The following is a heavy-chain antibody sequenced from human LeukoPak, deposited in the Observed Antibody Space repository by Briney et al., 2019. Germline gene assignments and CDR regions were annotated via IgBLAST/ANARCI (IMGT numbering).Heavy chain of an antibody. D-gene: IGHD3-9*01. CDR1: GGSISSDY. V-gene: IGHV4-59*12. J-gene: IGHJ3*02. Sequence: SETLSLTCTVSGGSISSDYWTWIRQPPGKGLEWIGSIYYSGSTYYNPSLKSRVTISVDTSKNQFSLKLSSVTAADTAVYYCARIDWVHAFDIWGQGTMVTVSS. CDR3: ARIDWVHAFDI. CDR2: IYYSGST.